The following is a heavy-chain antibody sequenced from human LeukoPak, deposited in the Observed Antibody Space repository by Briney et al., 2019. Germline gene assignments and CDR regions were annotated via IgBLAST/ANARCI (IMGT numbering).Heavy chain of an antibody. V-gene: IGHV3-64*01. D-gene: IGHD2-2*01. CDR1: GFTFSNYA. CDR3: ARGPFYCSSTSCYTFDY. Sequence: GGSLRLSCVASGFTFSNYAMHWVRQAPGKGLEYVSAISSTGGSTYYANSVKGRFTISRGNSKNTLYLQMGSLRAEDMAVYYCARGPFYCSSTSCYTFDYWGQGTLVTVSS. J-gene: IGHJ4*02. CDR2: ISSTGGST.